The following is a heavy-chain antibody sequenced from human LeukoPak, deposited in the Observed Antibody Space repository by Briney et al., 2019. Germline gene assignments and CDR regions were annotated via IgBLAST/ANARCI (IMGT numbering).Heavy chain of an antibody. CDR1: GFAFSSYW. CDR3: ARGNQADDY. D-gene: IGHD1-14*01. V-gene: IGHV3-74*01. CDR2: INPGGSST. Sequence: PGGSLRLSCAASGFAFSSYWMHWVRQVPGKGLVWVSRINPGGSSTAYADSVKGRFTISRDNAKNTLYLQMNSLRAEDTAVYYCARGNQADDYWGQGTLVTVSS. J-gene: IGHJ4*02.